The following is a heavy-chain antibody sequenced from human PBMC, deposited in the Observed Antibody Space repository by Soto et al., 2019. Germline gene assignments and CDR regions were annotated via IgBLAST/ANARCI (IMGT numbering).Heavy chain of an antibody. CDR3: AKGGVPAALFYYYYMDV. CDR2: ISWNSGSI. V-gene: IGHV3-9*01. D-gene: IGHD2-2*01. Sequence: GGSLRLSCAASGFTFDDYAMHWVRQAPGKGLEWVSGISWNSGSIGYADSVKGRFTISRDNAKNSLYLQMNSLRAEDTALYYCAKGGVPAALFYYYYMDVWGKGTTVTVSS. CDR1: GFTFDDYA. J-gene: IGHJ6*03.